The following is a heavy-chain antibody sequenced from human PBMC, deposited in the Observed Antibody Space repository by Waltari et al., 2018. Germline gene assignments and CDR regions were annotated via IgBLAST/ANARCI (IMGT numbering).Heavy chain of an antibody. CDR3: ASLLLGYCSGGSCYSASYYYYMDV. V-gene: IGHV4-38-2*01. Sequence: QVQLQESGPGLVKPSETLSLTCAVSGYSISSGYYWGWIRQPPGKGLEWIGSIYHSGSTYDNPSLKSRVTISVETSKNQFSLKLSSVTAADTAVYYCASLLLGYCSGGSCYSASYYYYMDVWGKGTTVTVSS. CDR2: IYHSGST. J-gene: IGHJ6*03. CDR1: GYSISSGYY. D-gene: IGHD2-15*01.